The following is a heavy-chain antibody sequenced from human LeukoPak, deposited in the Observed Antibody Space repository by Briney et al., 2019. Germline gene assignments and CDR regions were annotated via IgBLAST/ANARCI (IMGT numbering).Heavy chain of an antibody. D-gene: IGHD3-16*01. CDR3: ARIGGPMAGAFDI. J-gene: IGHJ3*02. Sequence: SETLSLTCAVYGGSFSGYYWSWIRQPPGKGLEWIGEINRSGSTNYNPSLKSRVTISVDTSKNQFSLKLSSVTAADTAVYYCARIGGPMAGAFDIWGQGTMVTVSS. CDR2: INRSGST. CDR1: GGSFSGYY. V-gene: IGHV4-34*01.